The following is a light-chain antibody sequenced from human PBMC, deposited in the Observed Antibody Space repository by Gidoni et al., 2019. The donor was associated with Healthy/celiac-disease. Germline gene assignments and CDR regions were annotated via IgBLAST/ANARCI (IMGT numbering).Light chain of an antibody. CDR1: QSISSY. Sequence: DIQMTQSPSSLSASVGDRVTITCRASQSISSYLNWYQQKPGKAPKLLIYDASSLQSGVPSRFSGSGSGTDFTLTISSLQPEDFATYYCQQCYSTLWTFGQGTKVEIK. CDR2: DAS. V-gene: IGKV1-39*01. J-gene: IGKJ1*01. CDR3: QQCYSTLWT.